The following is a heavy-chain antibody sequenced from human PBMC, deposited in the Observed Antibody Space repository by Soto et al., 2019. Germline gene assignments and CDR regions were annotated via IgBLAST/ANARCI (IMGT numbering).Heavy chain of an antibody. CDR2: IYHSGST. J-gene: IGHJ6*03. CDR1: GGSVSSSYYH. CDR3: ARGRYSSSAPYYYYYYYMDV. V-gene: IGHV4-39*07. D-gene: IGHD6-6*01. Sequence: TSETLSLTCSVSGGSVSSSYYHWGWIRQPPGTGLEWIGKIYHSGSTNYNPSLKSRVTISVDTSKNQFSLKLSSVTAADTAVYYCARGRYSSSAPYYYYYYYMDVWGKGTTVTVSS.